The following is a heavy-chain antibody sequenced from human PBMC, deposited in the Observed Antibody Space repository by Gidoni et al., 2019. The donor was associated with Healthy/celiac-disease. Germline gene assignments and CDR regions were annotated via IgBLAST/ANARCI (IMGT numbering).Heavy chain of an antibody. D-gene: IGHD3-22*01. Sequence: QVQLQESGPGLVKPSETLSLTCTVSGGSVSSGRYYWSWIRQPPGKGLEWIGYIYYSGSTNYNPSLKSRVTISVDTSKNQFSLKLSSVTAADTAVYYCARVPESVYYDSRGAFDIWGQGTMVTVSS. V-gene: IGHV4-61*01. J-gene: IGHJ3*02. CDR1: GGSVSSGRYY. CDR2: IYYSGST. CDR3: ARVPESVYYDSRGAFDI.